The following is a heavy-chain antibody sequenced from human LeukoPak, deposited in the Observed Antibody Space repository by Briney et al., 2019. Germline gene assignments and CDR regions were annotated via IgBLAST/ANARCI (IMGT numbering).Heavy chain of an antibody. Sequence: TLSLTCTVSGGSISSYYWSWIRQPPGKGLEWIGYIYYSGSTNYNPSLKSRVTISVDTSKNQFSLKLSSVTAADTAVYYCARAPVAGTPDYWGQGTLVTVSS. CDR2: IYYSGST. V-gene: IGHV4-59*01. J-gene: IGHJ4*02. CDR1: GGSISSYY. CDR3: ARAPVAGTPDY. D-gene: IGHD6-19*01.